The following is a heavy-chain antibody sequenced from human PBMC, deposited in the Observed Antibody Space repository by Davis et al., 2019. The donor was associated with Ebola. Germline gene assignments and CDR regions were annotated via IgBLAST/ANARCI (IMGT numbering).Heavy chain of an antibody. D-gene: IGHD6-13*01. CDR2: ISGSGGST. CDR3: AKEYRSPGSYYYYMDV. Sequence: GESLKISCAASGFTFSSYAMSWVRQAPGKGLEWVSAISGSGGSTYYADSVKGRFTISRDNSKNTLYLQMNSLRAEDTAVYYCAKEYRSPGSYYYYMDVWGKGTTVTVSS. CDR1: GFTFSSYA. J-gene: IGHJ6*03. V-gene: IGHV3-23*01.